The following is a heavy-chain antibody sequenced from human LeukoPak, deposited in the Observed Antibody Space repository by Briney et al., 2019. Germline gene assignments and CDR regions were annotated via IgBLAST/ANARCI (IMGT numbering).Heavy chain of an antibody. J-gene: IGHJ4*02. Sequence: SVKVSCKASGGTFSSYAISWVRQAPGQGLEWMGRINPILGIANYAQKFQGRVTITADKSTSTAYMELSSLRSEDTAVYYCARGCSSTSCSDYWGQGTLVTVSS. CDR3: ARGCSSTSCSDY. V-gene: IGHV1-69*04. D-gene: IGHD2-2*01. CDR2: INPILGIA. CDR1: GGTFSSYA.